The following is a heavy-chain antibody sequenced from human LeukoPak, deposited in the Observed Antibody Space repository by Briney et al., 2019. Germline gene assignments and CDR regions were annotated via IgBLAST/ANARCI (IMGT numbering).Heavy chain of an antibody. CDR1: GYTFTSYD. CDR3: ASYGSGSDNYFDY. CDR2: MNPNSGNT. J-gene: IGHJ4*02. Sequence: ASVKVSCKASGYTFTSYDINWVRQATGQGLEWMGWMNPNSGNTGYAQKFQGRVTITRNTSISTAYMELSSLRSEDTAVYYCASYGSGSDNYFDYWGQGTLVTVSS. V-gene: IGHV1-8*03. D-gene: IGHD3-10*01.